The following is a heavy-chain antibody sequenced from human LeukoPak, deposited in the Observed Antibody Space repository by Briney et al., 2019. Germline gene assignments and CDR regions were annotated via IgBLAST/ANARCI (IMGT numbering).Heavy chain of an antibody. CDR3: AREVCSSTSCYPGY. Sequence: GGSLRLSCAASGFTFSSYAMTWVRQAPGKGLEWVSFISSTGSTIYQADSVKGRFTISRDNGKNSLYLQMNSLRAEDTAVYYCAREVCSSTSCYPGYWGQGTLVTVSS. D-gene: IGHD2-2*01. CDR1: GFTFSSYA. J-gene: IGHJ4*02. V-gene: IGHV3-48*03. CDR2: ISSTGSTI.